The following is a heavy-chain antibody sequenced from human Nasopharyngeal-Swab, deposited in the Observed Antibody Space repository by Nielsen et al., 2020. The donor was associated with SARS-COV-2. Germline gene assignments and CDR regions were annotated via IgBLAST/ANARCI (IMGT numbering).Heavy chain of an antibody. V-gene: IGHV4-39*07. CDR3: ASYCGGDCYAFDY. CDR2: INRSGST. J-gene: IGHJ4*02. CDR1: GGSISSSSYY. D-gene: IGHD2-21*02. Sequence: SETLSLTCTVSGGSISSSSYYWSWIRQPPGKGLEWIGEINRSGSTNYNPSLKSRVTISVDTSKNQFSLKLSSVTAADTAVYYCASYCGGDCYAFDYWGQGTLVTVS.